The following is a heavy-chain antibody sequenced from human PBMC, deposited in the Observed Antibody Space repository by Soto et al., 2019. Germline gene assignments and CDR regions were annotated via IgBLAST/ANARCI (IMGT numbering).Heavy chain of an antibody. CDR3: ARDSGAKLSSS. D-gene: IGHD6-13*01. CDR2: IVPIYRTA. Sequence: SVKVSCKASGGTFISYRFNWGRQARGQGLEWLGGIVPIYRTADYAQKFQGRVTITADESTRTVYLELSSLKSQDTALYYCARDSGAKLSSSWGQGTLVTVSS. CDR1: GGTFISYR. V-gene: IGHV1-69*13. J-gene: IGHJ4*02.